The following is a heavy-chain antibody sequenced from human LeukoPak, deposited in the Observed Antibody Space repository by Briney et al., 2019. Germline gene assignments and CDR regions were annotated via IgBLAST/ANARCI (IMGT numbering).Heavy chain of an antibody. CDR3: ARGHTAVTRHFDF. CDR1: GFTFTTYS. J-gene: IGHJ4*02. D-gene: IGHD4-17*01. V-gene: IGHV3-21*01. Sequence: PGGSLRLSCEASGFTFTTYSMTWVRRAPGKGREWVSIISSGSSAIFSADALKGRFTISRDDAKNLLYLDMNSLRAEDTAVYYCARGHTAVTRHFDFWGQGTLVTVSS. CDR2: ISSGSSAI.